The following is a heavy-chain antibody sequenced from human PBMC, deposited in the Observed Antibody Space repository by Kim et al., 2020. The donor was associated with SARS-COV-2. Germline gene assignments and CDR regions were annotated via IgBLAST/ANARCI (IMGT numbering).Heavy chain of an antibody. V-gene: IGHV3-53*01. D-gene: IGHD2-2*01. J-gene: IGHJ3*02. CDR3: ASTLDYAAAFDI. Sequence: YCADPVKSRFTNSRDKSKNTLYIQRTSLRAEDTGVYYCASTLDYAAAFDIWGQGTMVTVSS.